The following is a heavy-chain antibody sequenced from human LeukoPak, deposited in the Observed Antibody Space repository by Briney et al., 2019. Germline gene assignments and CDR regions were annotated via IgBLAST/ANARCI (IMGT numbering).Heavy chain of an antibody. CDR3: ARVVGARTPDYYYYYYMDV. Sequence: SVKVSCKASGGTFSSYAISWVRQAPGQGLEWMGGIIPILGTANYAQKFQGRVTITMDESTSTAYMELSSLRSEDTAVYYCARVVGARTPDYYYYYYMDVWGKGTTVTVSS. J-gene: IGHJ6*03. D-gene: IGHD1-26*01. CDR2: IIPILGTA. CDR1: GGTFSSYA. V-gene: IGHV1-69*05.